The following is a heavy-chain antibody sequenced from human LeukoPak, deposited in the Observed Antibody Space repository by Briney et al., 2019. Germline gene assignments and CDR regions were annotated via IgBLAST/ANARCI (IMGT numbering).Heavy chain of an antibody. V-gene: IGHV4-4*07. J-gene: IGHJ3*02. D-gene: IGHD4-23*01. CDR2: IYTSVST. CDR1: GGSISSYY. Sequence: SETLSLTCTVSGGSISSYYWSWIRQPAGKGLEWIGRIYTSVSTNYNPSLKSRVTMSADTSKNQFSLKLSSVTAADTAVYYCARDWVRWDAFDIWGQGTMVTVSS. CDR3: ARDWVRWDAFDI.